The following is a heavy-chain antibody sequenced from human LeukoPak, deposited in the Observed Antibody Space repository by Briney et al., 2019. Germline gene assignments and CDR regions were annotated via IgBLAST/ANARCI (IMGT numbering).Heavy chain of an antibody. J-gene: IGHJ5*02. V-gene: IGHV4-59*01. Sequence: SETLSPTCTVSGGSISGFYWTWIRQPPGKGLEYIGYMYYSGTTNYNPSLMSRITLSLDTSKNHFSLKLTSVTAADTAVYYCARVYSDLVRLDPWGQGPPVSVSS. CDR2: MYYSGTT. D-gene: IGHD2-21*01. CDR3: ARVYSDLVRLDP. CDR1: GGSISGFY.